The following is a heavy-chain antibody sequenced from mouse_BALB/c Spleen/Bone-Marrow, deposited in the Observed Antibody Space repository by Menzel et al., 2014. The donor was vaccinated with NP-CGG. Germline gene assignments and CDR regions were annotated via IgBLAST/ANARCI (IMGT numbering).Heavy chain of an antibody. Sequence: VQLQQSEAELVKPGASVKLSCKASGYTFTSYYLYWVKQRPGQGLEWIGEINPSNGGTNFNERFKSKASLTVDKSSSTAYMQLNSLTSEDSAVYDCTRRSLLSDYYSMDYWGQGTSVTVSS. D-gene: IGHD2-10*01. CDR1: GYTFTSYY. J-gene: IGHJ4*01. CDR3: TRRSLLSDYYSMDY. V-gene: IGHV1S81*02. CDR2: INPSNGGT.